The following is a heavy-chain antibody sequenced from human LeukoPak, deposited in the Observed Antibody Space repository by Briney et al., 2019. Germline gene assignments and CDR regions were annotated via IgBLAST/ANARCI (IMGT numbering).Heavy chain of an antibody. D-gene: IGHD6-13*01. CDR1: GFAFSSSW. Sequence: GGSLRLSCAASGFAFSSSWMSWVRQAPGKGLEWVANINKDATAKYYVDSVKGRFTISRDNSKNTLYLQMNSLRAEDTAVYYCAKTRPLDSSSWSHGDYWGQGTLVTVSS. V-gene: IGHV3-7*03. J-gene: IGHJ4*02. CDR2: INKDATAK. CDR3: AKTRPLDSSSWSHGDY.